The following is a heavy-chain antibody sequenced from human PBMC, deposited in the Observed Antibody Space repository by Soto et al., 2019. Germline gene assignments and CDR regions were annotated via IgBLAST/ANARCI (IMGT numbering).Heavy chain of an antibody. Sequence: QVPLVQSGADVKKPGASVKLSCKASGYTFTSYGISWVRQAPGQGLEWMGWISAYNGNTNYAQKLQGRVTMTTDTSTSTDYMELRSVTSDDSSVYYGGRAMYYDILSGYYTSNWFDPCVQGPLVTVSS. D-gene: IGHD3-9*01. CDR2: ISAYNGNT. V-gene: IGHV1-18*01. CDR3: GRAMYYDILSGYYTSNWFDP. J-gene: IGHJ5*02. CDR1: GYTFTSYG.